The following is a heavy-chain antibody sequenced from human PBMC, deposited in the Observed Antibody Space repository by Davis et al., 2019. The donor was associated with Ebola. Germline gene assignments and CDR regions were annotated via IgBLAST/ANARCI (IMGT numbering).Heavy chain of an antibody. Sequence: GESLKISCAASGFSVSTKYMNWVRQAPGKGLQWVSILYTRGTTYYADSVKGRFTISRDDSKNTLFLQMNNLRAEDTAVYYCARGDFYYGVDVRGQGTTVTVSS. CDR2: LYTRGTT. CDR3: ARGDFYYGVDV. CDR1: GFSVSTKY. J-gene: IGHJ6*02. V-gene: IGHV3-53*01.